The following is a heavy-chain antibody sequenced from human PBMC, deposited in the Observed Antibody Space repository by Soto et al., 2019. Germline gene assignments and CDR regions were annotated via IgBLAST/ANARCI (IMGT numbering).Heavy chain of an antibody. J-gene: IGHJ4*02. V-gene: IGHV3-53*01. CDR3: ARDKITGLFDY. Sequence: GGSLRLSCAASGFTVSTNYMSWVRQAPGKGLEWVSVIYSSGSTYYADSVKGRFTISRDNSKNTLYLQMNSLRAEDTAVYYCARDKITGLFDYWGQGTLVTVS. D-gene: IGHD2-8*02. CDR2: IYSSGST. CDR1: GFTVSTNY.